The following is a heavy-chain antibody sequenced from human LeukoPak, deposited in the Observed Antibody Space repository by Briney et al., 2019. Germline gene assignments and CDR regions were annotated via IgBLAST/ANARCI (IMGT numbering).Heavy chain of an antibody. V-gene: IGHV3-7*01. D-gene: IGHD3-16*02. CDR3: ARVTDYDYVWGSYRYPYYFDY. CDR1: GFTFSNYW. CDR2: IKQDGSEK. J-gene: IGHJ4*02. Sequence: GGSLRLSCIASGFTFSNYWMSWVRQAPGKGLEWVANIKQDGSEKYYVDSVKGRFTISRDNAKNSLYLQMNSLRAEDTAVYYCARVTDYDYVWGSYRYPYYFDYWGQGTLVTVSS.